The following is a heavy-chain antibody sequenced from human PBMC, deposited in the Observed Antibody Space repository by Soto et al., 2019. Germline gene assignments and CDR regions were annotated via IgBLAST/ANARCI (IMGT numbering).Heavy chain of an antibody. CDR3: ARFKMITFGGARGGFDY. CDR1: GGTFSSYA. CDR2: TIPIFGTA. D-gene: IGHD3-16*01. V-gene: IGHV1-69*01. J-gene: IGHJ4*02. Sequence: QVQLVQSGAEVKKPGSSVKVSCKASGGTFSSYAISWVRQAPGQGLEWMGGTIPIFGTANYAQKFQGRVTITADESTSTAYMELSSLRSEDTAVYYCARFKMITFGGARGGFDYWGQGTLVTVSS.